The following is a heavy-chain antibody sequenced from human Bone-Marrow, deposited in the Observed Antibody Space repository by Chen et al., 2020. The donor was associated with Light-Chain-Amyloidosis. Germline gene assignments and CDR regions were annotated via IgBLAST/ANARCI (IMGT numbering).Heavy chain of an antibody. CDR3: AKDGTSGSYFYYYYGMDV. CDR2: ISYDGSNK. V-gene: IGHV3-30*18. D-gene: IGHD1-26*01. J-gene: IGHJ6*02. CDR1: GFTFRSYG. Sequence: QVQLVESGGGVVQPGRSLRLSCAASGFTFRSYGLHWVRQAPGKGLGWVAVISYDGSNKYYADSVKGRFTISRDNSKNTLYLQMNRLRAEDTAVYYCAKDGTSGSYFYYYYGMDVWGQGTTVTVSS.